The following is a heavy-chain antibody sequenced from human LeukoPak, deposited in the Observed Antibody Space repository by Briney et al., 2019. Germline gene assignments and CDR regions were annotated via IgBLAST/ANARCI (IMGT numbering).Heavy chain of an antibody. V-gene: IGHV1-2*02. CDR3: ARDGVKITMVRGTFDY. Sequence: ASVRVSCKASGYTFTGYYMHWVRQAPGQGLEWMGWINPNSGGTNYAQKFQGRVTMTRDTSISTAYMELSRLRSDDAAVYYRARDGVKITMVRGTFDYWGQGTLVTVSS. D-gene: IGHD3-10*01. CDR2: INPNSGGT. J-gene: IGHJ4*02. CDR1: GYTFTGYY.